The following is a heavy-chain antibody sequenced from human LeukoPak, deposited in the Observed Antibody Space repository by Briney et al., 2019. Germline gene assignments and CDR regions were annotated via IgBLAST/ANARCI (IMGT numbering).Heavy chain of an antibody. V-gene: IGHV1-46*01. CDR2: INPSGGST. J-gene: IGHJ4*02. Sequence: GASVKVSCKASGYTFTSYYMHWVQQAPAQGLEWMGIINPSGGSTGYAQKFQGRVTMTRDTSTSTVYMELSSLRSEDTAVYYCARTRGSSGYYSAYWGQGTLVTVSS. CDR3: ARTRGSSGYYSAY. D-gene: IGHD3-22*01. CDR1: GYTFTSYY.